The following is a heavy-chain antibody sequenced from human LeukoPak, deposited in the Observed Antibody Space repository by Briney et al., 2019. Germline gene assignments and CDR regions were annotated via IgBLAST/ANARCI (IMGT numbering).Heavy chain of an antibody. D-gene: IGHD2-21*02. Sequence: SETLSLTCTVSGGSITGSTYYWAWFRQPPGKGLEWIGSLYHSGSTYYSPSLKSRVSIFLDTSKSQFSLNVRSETAADTAVYYCARRSGDWAVNWFDPWGQGTLVTVSS. CDR1: GGSITGSTYY. J-gene: IGHJ5*02. CDR2: LYHSGST. CDR3: ARRSGDWAVNWFDP. V-gene: IGHV4-39*01.